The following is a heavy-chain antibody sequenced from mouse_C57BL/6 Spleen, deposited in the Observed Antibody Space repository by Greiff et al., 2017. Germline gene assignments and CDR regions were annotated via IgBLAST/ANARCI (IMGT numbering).Heavy chain of an antibody. V-gene: IGHV5-4*01. CDR2: ISDGGSYT. J-gene: IGHJ1*03. Sequence: EVQLVESGGGLVKPGGSLKLSCAASGFTFSSYAMSWVRQTPEKRLEWVATISDGGSYTYYPDNVKGRFTISRDNAKNNQYLQMSHLKSEDTAMYYCARDYYGSSYGYFDVWGTGTTVTVSS. CDR1: GFTFSSYA. D-gene: IGHD1-1*01. CDR3: ARDYYGSSYGYFDV.